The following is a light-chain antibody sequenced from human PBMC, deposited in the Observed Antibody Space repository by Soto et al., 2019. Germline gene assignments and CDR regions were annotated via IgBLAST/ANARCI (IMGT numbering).Light chain of an antibody. CDR2: GAS. V-gene: IGKV3-15*01. CDR1: QSVSSN. CDR3: QQYNNWPPWT. Sequence: EIVMTQSPATLSVSPGERATLSCRARQSVSSNLAWYQQKPGQAPRLLSYGASTRSTGIPDRFSGSGSGTEFTLTISSLQSEDLAVYYCQQYNNWPPWTFGQETKVQIK. J-gene: IGKJ1*01.